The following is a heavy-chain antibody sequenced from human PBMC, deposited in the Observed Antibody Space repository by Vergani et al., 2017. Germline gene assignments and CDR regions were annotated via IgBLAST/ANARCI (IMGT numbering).Heavy chain of an antibody. J-gene: IGHJ4*02. CDR1: GGSISSSSYY. V-gene: IGHV4-39*07. CDR2: IYYSGST. D-gene: IGHD6-19*01. CDR3: AREGTGSGWPFFDY. Sequence: QLQLQESGPGLVKPSETLSLTCTVSGGSISSSSYYWGWIRQPPGKGLEWIGSIYYSGSTYYNPCLKSRVTISVDTSKNQFSLKLSSVTAADTAVYYCAREGTGSGWPFFDYWGQGTLVTVSS.